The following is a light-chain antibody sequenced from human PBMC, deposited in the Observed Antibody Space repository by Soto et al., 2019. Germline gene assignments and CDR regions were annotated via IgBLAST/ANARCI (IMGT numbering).Light chain of an antibody. CDR2: AAS. V-gene: IGKV1-16*02. J-gene: IGKJ4*01. CDR1: QDIKNY. Sequence: DIQITQSPSSLSASVVDTVTITCRASQDIKNYLAWFQQKPGQAPKSLIFAASSLQSGAPSKFSGSGSGTDFTLTISSLQAEDVATYFCQQYRSYPLSFGGGTKVDIK. CDR3: QQYRSYPLS.